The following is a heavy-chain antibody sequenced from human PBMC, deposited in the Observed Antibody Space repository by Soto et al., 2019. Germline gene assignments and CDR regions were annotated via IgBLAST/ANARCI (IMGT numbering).Heavy chain of an antibody. Sequence: GGSLRLSCAASGFTFSSYAMSWVRQAPGKGLEWVSAISGSGGSTYYADSVKGRFTISRDNSKNTLYLQMNSLRAEDTAVYYCAKVGVYSSGWRRGINWFDPWGQGTLVTVSS. CDR1: GFTFSSYA. CDR2: ISGSGGST. D-gene: IGHD6-19*01. CDR3: AKVGVYSSGWRRGINWFDP. J-gene: IGHJ5*02. V-gene: IGHV3-23*01.